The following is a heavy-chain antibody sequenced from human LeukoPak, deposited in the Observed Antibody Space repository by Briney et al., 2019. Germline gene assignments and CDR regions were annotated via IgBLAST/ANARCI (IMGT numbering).Heavy chain of an antibody. Sequence: PGGSLRLSCTASAFTFRDYGMTWVRQAPGKGLEWVSSISGSGDKTFYADSVKGRFTISRDNSKNTLFLQMNNLRAEDTAVYYCARVGARSGEPIGLDSWGPGTLVAVSS. CDR1: AFTFRDYG. D-gene: IGHD2-21*01. J-gene: IGHJ4*02. V-gene: IGHV3-23*01. CDR3: ARVGARSGEPIGLDS. CDR2: ISGSGDKT.